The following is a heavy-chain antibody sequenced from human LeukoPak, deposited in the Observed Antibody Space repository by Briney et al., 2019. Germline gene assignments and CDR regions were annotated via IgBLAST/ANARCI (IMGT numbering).Heavy chain of an antibody. V-gene: IGHV3-33*01. D-gene: IGHD2-2*01. CDR2: IWYDGSNK. Sequence: GGSLRLSCAASGFTFSSYGMHWVCQAPGKGLEWVAVIWYDGSNKYYADSVKGRFTISRDNSKNTLYLQVNSLRAEDTAVYYCARDIVVVPAADYYYYYGMDVWGQGTTVTVSS. CDR3: ARDIVVVPAADYYYYYGMDV. J-gene: IGHJ6*02. CDR1: GFTFSSYG.